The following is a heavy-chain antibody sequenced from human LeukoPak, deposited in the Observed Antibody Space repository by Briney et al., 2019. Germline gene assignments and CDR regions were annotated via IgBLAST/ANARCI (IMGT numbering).Heavy chain of an antibody. D-gene: IGHD3-10*01. CDR3: AKDQEVYYYGSGSYFDY. J-gene: IGHJ4*02. Sequence: GGSLRLSCAASGFTFSSYAMSWVHQAPGKGLEWVSAISGSGGSTYYADSVKGRFTISRDNSKNTLYLQMNSLRAEDTAVYYCAKDQEVYYYGSGSYFDYWGQGTLVTVSS. CDR1: GFTFSSYA. CDR2: ISGSGGST. V-gene: IGHV3-23*01.